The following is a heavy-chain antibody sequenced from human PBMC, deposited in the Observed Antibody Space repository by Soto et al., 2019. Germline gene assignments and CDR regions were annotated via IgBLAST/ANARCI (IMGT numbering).Heavy chain of an antibody. J-gene: IGHJ4*02. CDR3: ARGLGYHDSSDAFWEAYYFDY. D-gene: IGHD3-22*01. CDR2: IHQDGSEK. Sequence: EVQLVESGGGLVQPGGSLRLSCAASRFTFSNFWMSWVRQAPGKGLEWVANIHQDGSEKYYADSLKGRFIISRDNAKNSLHLQMNSLRAEDTAVYFCARGLGYHDSSDAFWEAYYFDYWGQGTLVTVSS. CDR1: RFTFSNFW. V-gene: IGHV3-7*03.